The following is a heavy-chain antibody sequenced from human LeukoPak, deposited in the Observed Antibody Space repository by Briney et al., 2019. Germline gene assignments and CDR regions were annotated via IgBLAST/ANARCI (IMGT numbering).Heavy chain of an antibody. CDR3: ARDPGGYSGSDY. J-gene: IGHJ4*02. V-gene: IGHV1-69*05. D-gene: IGHD5-12*01. Sequence: SVKVSCKASGGTFSSYAISWVRQAPGQGLEWMGGIIPIFGTANYAQKLQGRVTMTTDTSTSTAYMELRSLRSDDTAVYYCARDPGGYSGSDYWGQGTLVTVSS. CDR2: IIPIFGTA. CDR1: GGTFSSYA.